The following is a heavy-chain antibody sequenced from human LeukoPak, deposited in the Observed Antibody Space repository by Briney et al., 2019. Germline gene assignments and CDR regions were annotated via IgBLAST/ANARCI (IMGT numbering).Heavy chain of an antibody. V-gene: IGHV4-59*01. CDR3: ARGMHYYDSSGYPDY. J-gene: IGHJ4*02. CDR1: GGSISSYY. D-gene: IGHD3-22*01. CDR2: IYYSGST. Sequence: KPSETLSLTCTVSGGSISSYYWSWIRQPPGKGLEWLGYIYYSGSTNFNPSLKGRVTISVDTSKNQFSLKLSSVTAADTAVYYCARGMHYYDSSGYPDYWGQGTLVTVSS.